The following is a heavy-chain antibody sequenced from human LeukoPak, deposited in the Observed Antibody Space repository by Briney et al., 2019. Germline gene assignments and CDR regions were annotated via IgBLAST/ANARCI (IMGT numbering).Heavy chain of an antibody. D-gene: IGHD1-7*01. CDR3: ARVGTTRAFDI. CDR1: GESFSNFY. CDR2: IKHSGTT. J-gene: IGHJ3*02. Sequence: SETLSLTCAVFGESFSNFYWTWIRQSPGNGLEWIGEIKHSGTTNYNPSLKSRVTISVDTSKNQFSLKLSSVTAADTAVYYCARVGTTRAFDIWGQGTMVTVSS. V-gene: IGHV4-34*01.